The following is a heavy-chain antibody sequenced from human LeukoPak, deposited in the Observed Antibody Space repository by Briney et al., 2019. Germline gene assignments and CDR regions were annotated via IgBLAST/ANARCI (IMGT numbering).Heavy chain of an antibody. CDR3: ARGFIAVAGTALNWFDP. J-gene: IGHJ5*02. CDR1: GRSFSDDF. Sequence: PSETLSLTCAASGRSFSDDFWTWVRQFPGKGLEWIGEIDHSGSTNYNPSLKSRVSMSFDTSKNQFSLQLTSVTAADTAVYFCARGFIAVAGTALNWFDPWGPGTLVTVSS. V-gene: IGHV4-34*01. CDR2: IDHSGST. D-gene: IGHD6-19*01.